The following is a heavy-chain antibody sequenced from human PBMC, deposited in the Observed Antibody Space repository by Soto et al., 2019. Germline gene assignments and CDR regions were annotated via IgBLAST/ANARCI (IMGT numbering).Heavy chain of an antibody. J-gene: IGHJ2*01. D-gene: IGHD3-22*01. CDR2: IIPIIGTA. V-gene: IGHV1-69*01. Sequence: QVQLVQSGAEVKKPGSSVKVSCKASGGTFSSYAISWVRQAPGQGLEWMGGIIPIIGTANYAQKFQGRVTSTADESTSTAYMELSSLRSEDTVVYYCARATNYYDSSGNGYFDLWGRGTLVTVSS. CDR1: GGTFSSYA. CDR3: ARATNYYDSSGNGYFDL.